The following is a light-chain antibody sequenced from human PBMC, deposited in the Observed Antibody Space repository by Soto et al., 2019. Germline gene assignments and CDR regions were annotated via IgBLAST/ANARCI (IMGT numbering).Light chain of an antibody. CDR3: QQRSNWPWT. J-gene: IGKJ1*01. V-gene: IGKV3D-20*02. CDR1: QSVSSNY. Sequence: IVLTQSPGPLSLSPGEKGALSFRASQSVSSNYVAWYQQKPGQAPRLLIYDASNRATGIPVRFSGSGSGTDYTLTITNLEPEDFAIYYCQQRSNWPWTFGQGTKVDIK. CDR2: DAS.